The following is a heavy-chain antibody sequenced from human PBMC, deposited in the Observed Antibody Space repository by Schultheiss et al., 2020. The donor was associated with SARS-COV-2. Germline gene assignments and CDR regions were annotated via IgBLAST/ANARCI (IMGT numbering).Heavy chain of an antibody. CDR2: ISYDGSNK. J-gene: IGHJ4*02. Sequence: GGSLRLSCAASGFTFSSYGMHWVRQAPGKGLEWVAVISYDGSNKYYADSVKGRFTISRDNSKNTLYLQMNSLRAEDTAVYYCARAVTGTSDFDYWGQGTLVTVSS. D-gene: IGHD1-7*01. CDR1: GFTFSSYG. V-gene: IGHV3-30*03. CDR3: ARAVTGTSDFDY.